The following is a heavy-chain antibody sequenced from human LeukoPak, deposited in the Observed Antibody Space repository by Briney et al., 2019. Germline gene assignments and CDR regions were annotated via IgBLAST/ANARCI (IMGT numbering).Heavy chain of an antibody. CDR1: GGSISSYY. Sequence: SETLSLTCTVSGGSISSYYWSWIRQPPGKGLEWIGYIFYSGRTNYNPSLNSRVTISVDTSKNQFFLNLSSVTTADTAVYYCARGPSYYYGSGTPGFVNAFDIWGQGTMVTVSS. V-gene: IGHV4-59*01. CDR3: ARGPSYYYGSGTPGFVNAFDI. CDR2: IFYSGRT. J-gene: IGHJ3*02. D-gene: IGHD3-10*01.